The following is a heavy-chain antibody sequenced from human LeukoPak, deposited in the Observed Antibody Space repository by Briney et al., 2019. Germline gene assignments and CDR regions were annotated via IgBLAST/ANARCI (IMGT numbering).Heavy chain of an antibody. Sequence: GGSLRLSCAASEFTFSSYWMSWVRQAPGKGLEWVANIKQDGSEKYYVDSVKGRFTISRDNAKNSLYLQMNSLRAEDTAVYYCASYDFLSGTFDYWGQGTLVTVSS. J-gene: IGHJ4*02. CDR3: ASYDFLSGTFDY. V-gene: IGHV3-7*01. CDR2: IKQDGSEK. D-gene: IGHD3-3*01. CDR1: EFTFSSYW.